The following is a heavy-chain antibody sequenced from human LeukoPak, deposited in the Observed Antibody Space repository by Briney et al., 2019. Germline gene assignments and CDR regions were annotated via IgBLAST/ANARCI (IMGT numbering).Heavy chain of an antibody. CDR3: ARRVPGDYFDY. D-gene: IGHD3-10*01. V-gene: IGHV4-34*01. Sequence: SETLSLTCAVYGGSFSGYYWSWIRQPPGKGLEWIGEINHSGSTNYNPSLKSRVTISVDTSENQFSLKLSSVTAADTAVYYCARRVPGDYFDYWGQGTLVTVSS. CDR2: INHSGST. J-gene: IGHJ4*02. CDR1: GGSFSGYY.